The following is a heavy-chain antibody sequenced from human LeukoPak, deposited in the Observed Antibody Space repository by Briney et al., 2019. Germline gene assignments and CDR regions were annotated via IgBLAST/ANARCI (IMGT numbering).Heavy chain of an antibody. V-gene: IGHV3-64D*06. CDR2: ISSNGGSI. Sequence: PGGSLRLSCSASGFTFSSYAMHWVRQAPGKGLEYVSVISSNGGSIYYTDSVKGRFTISRDNSKNTLYLQMSSLRAEDTAVYFCVKPYSSSWLDAFDTWGQGTMVTVSS. CDR3: VKPYSSSWLDAFDT. J-gene: IGHJ3*02. D-gene: IGHD6-13*01. CDR1: GFTFSSYA.